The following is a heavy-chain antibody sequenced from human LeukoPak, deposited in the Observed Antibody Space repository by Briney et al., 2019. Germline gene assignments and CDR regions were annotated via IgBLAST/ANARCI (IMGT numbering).Heavy chain of an antibody. D-gene: IGHD6-6*01. Sequence: GSLRLSCAASGFTFSSYAMSWVRQPPGKGLEWIGYIYYSGSTKYNPSLKSRATISVDTSKNQFSLKLSSVTAADTAVYYCARVPQYSSSSHDYYYYYMDVWGKGTTVTVSS. CDR2: IYYSGST. CDR1: GFTFSSYA. V-gene: IGHV4-59*01. J-gene: IGHJ6*03. CDR3: ARVPQYSSSSHDYYYYYMDV.